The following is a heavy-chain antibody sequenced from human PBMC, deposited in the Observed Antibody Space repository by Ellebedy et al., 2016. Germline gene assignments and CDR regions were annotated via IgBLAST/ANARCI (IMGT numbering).Heavy chain of an antibody. CDR1: GGSFSGYY. D-gene: IGHD5-18*01. CDR3: ARDLRGYSYGFSLDY. CDR2: INHSGST. V-gene: IGHV4-34*01. Sequence: SETLSLTCAVYGGSFSGYYWSWIRQPPGKGLEWIGEINHSGSTNYNPSLKSRVTISVDTSKNQFSLKLSSVTAADTAVYYCARDLRGYSYGFSLDYWGQGTLVTVSS. J-gene: IGHJ4*02.